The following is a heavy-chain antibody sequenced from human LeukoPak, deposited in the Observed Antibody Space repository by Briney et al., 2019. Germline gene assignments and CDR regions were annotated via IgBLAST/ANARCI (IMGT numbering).Heavy chain of an antibody. CDR3: ARDKQVGATHFDY. CDR2: IGQDGTEI. J-gene: IGHJ4*02. Sequence: GGSLRLSCAASEFTFSSYWMSWVRQAPGKGLEWVANIGQDGTEIYYVDSVKDRFTISRDNAKNSLYLQMNSLRAEDTAVYYCARDKQVGATHFDYWGQGTLVTVSS. D-gene: IGHD1-26*01. V-gene: IGHV3-7*01. CDR1: EFTFSSYW.